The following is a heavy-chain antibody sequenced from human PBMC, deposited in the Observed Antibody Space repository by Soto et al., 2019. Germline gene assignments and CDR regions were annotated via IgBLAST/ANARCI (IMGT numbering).Heavy chain of an antibody. CDR2: INPNSGGT. V-gene: IGHV1-2*04. CDR3: ARGTLLRAFDI. CDR1: GLTFNGYY. J-gene: IGHJ3*02. Sequence: GAPVKVSCKASGLTFNGYYMYWARQAPGQGLEWMGWINPNSGGTNYAQKFQGWVTMTRDTSISTAYMELSRLRSDDTAVYYCARGTLLRAFDIWGQGTMVTVSS.